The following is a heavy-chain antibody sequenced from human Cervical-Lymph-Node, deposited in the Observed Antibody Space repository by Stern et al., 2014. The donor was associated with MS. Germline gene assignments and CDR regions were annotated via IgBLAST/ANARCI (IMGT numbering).Heavy chain of an antibody. V-gene: IGHV1-46*01. D-gene: IGHD1-26*01. CDR3: ARELSGSYRSYWYFDL. CDR1: GYTFTSYY. CDR2: INPSGGST. Sequence: QLGQSGAEVKKPGASVKVSCKASGYTFTSYYMHWVRQAPGQGLDWMGIINPSGGSTSYAQKFQGRVTMTRDTSTSTVYMELSSLRSEDTAVYYCARELSGSYRSYWYFDLWGRGTLVTVSS. J-gene: IGHJ2*01.